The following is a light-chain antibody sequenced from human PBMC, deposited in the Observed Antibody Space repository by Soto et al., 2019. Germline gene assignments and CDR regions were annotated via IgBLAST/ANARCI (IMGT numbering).Light chain of an antibody. CDR1: QGISSY. CDR3: QQFNSFPRT. CDR2: AAS. Sequence: DIQLTQSPSFLSASVGDRVTVTCRASQGISSYLAWYQQKPGKAPKLLIYAASTLQSGVPSRFSGSGSGTEFTLTISSLQTEDLATYYCQQFNSFPRTFGLGSKVEIK. J-gene: IGKJ1*01. V-gene: IGKV1-9*01.